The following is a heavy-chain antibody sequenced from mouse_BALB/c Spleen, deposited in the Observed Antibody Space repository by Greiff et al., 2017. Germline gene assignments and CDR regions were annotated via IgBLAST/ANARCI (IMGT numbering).Heavy chain of an antibody. Sequence: EVQGVESGGDLVKPGGSLKLSCAASGFTFSSYGMSWVRQTPDKRLEWVANISSGGSYTYYPDSVKGRFTISRDNAKNTLYLQMSSLKSEDTARYYCARHHRYDDAMDYGGQGTSVTVSS. CDR2: ISSGGSYT. J-gene: IGHJ4*01. CDR3: ARHHRYDDAMDY. V-gene: IGHV5-6*01. CDR1: GFTFSSYG. D-gene: IGHD2-14*01.